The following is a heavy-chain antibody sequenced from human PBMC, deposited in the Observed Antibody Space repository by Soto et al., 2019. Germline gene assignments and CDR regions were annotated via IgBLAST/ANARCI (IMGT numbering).Heavy chain of an antibody. V-gene: IGHV3-21*01. CDR1: GFTFSSYS. CDR2: ISSSSSYI. D-gene: IGHD6-19*01. CDR3: ARRGIAVPCADY. J-gene: IGHJ4*02. Sequence: GGSLRLSCAASGFTFSSYSMNWVRQAPGKGLEWVSSISSSSSYIYYADSVKGRFTISRDNAKNSLYLQMNSLRAEDTAVYYCARRGIAVPCADYWGQGTLVTVSS.